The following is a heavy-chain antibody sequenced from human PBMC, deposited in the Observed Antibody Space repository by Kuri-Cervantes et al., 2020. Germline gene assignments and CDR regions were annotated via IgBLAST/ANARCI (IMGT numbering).Heavy chain of an antibody. CDR1: EFTFSSYS. CDR3: ARDLDWAFDY. CDR2: ISSSSSYI. V-gene: IGHV3-21*01. J-gene: IGHJ4*02. D-gene: IGHD3-3*01. Sequence: GESLKISCAASEFTFSSYSMNWVRQAPGKGLEWVSSISSSSSYIYYADSVKGRFTISRDNAKNSLYLQMNSLRDEDTAVYYCARDLDWAFDYWGQGTLVTVSS.